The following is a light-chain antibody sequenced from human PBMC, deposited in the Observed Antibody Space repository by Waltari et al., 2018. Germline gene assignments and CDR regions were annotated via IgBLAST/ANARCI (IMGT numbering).Light chain of an antibody. CDR2: AAD. V-gene: IGKV1-39*01. Sequence: EIQMTQSPSSLSASVGDRVTISFRASQSIKRYLNLYQQQPGKAPKLLIYAADSLQSGVRSRFSGSGSGTDFTLTISRLQPEDFATYYCQESYTTLTWTFGQGTRVETK. J-gene: IGKJ1*01. CDR3: QESYTTLTWT. CDR1: QSIKRY.